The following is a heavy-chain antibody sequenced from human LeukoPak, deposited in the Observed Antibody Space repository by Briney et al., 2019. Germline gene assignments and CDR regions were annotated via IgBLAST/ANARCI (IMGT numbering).Heavy chain of an antibody. V-gene: IGHV4-59*01. J-gene: IGHJ4*02. D-gene: IGHD5-24*01. Sequence: SETLSLTCTVSGGSISSSYWSWIRQPPGKGLDWIGYIYYSGSTSYNPSLQSRVTISVDTSKNQFSPKLSSVTAADTAVYYCARGVEMATIVFDYWGQGTLVTVSS. CDR2: IYYSGST. CDR3: ARGVEMATIVFDY. CDR1: GGSISSSY.